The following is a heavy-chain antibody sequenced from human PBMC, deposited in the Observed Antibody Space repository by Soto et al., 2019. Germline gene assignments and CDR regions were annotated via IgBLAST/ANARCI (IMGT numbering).Heavy chain of an antibody. CDR2: IDPSDSYT. V-gene: IGHV5-10-1*01. CDR3: TSPLYGQYYDFWSSHYGMDV. J-gene: IGHJ6*04. D-gene: IGHD3-3*01. Sequence: GESLKISCKGSGYSFTSYWISWVRQMPGKGLEWMGRIDPSDSYTNYSPSLQGHVTISADKSISTAYLQWSSLKASDTAMYYCTSPLYGQYYDFWSSHYGMDVWGEDTTVTVSS. CDR1: GYSFTSYW.